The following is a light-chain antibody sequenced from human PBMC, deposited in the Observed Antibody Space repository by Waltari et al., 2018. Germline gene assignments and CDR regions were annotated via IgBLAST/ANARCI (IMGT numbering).Light chain of an antibody. V-gene: IGKV3-11*01. CDR1: QSVSSY. CDR3: QQRSNWPPYT. CDR2: DAS. Sequence: EIVLTQSPATLSLSPGERATLSCRASQSVSSYLAWYQQKPGQAPRLLINDASTRATGIPARFSGSGSGTDFTLTISSLEPEDFAFYYCQQRSNWPPYTFGQGTKLEIK. J-gene: IGKJ2*01.